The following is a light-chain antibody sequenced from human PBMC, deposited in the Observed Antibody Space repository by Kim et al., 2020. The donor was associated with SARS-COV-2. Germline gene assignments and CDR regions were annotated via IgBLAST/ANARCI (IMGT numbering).Light chain of an antibody. CDR3: QQSSSFPYT. CDR2: AAS. J-gene: IGKJ2*01. CDR1: HKIDND. V-gene: IGKV1-39*01. Sequence: CACVVEGVTNTCRASHKIDNDLSWYQQKTGKAPKILIFAASALQSGVPARFSGRGSGTDFTLTITSLQPEDSARYYCQQSSSFPYTLGQGTKLEI.